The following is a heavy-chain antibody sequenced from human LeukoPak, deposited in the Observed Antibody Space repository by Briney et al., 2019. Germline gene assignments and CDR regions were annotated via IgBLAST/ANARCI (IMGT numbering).Heavy chain of an antibody. CDR2: ISYDGSNK. J-gene: IGHJ4*02. CDR3: ARDRTRDGYNQGRVFDY. V-gene: IGHV3-30-3*01. D-gene: IGHD5-24*01. Sequence: GGSLRLSCAASGFTFSSYAMHWVRQAPGKGLEWVAVISYDGSNKYYADSVKGRFTISRDNSKNTLYLQMNSLRAEDTAVYYCARDRTRDGYNQGRVFDYWGQGTQVTVSS. CDR1: GFTFSSYA.